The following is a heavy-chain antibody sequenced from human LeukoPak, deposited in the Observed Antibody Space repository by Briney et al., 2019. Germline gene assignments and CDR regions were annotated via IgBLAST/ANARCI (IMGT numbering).Heavy chain of an antibody. CDR3: ARYSYGYFDY. CDR2: IYYSGST. V-gene: IGHV4-59*08. Sequence: SETLSLTCTVSGGSISSYYCSWIRQPPGKGLEWIGYIYYSGSTNYNPSLKSRVTISVDTSKNQFSLKLSSVTAADTAVYYCARYSYGYFDYWGQGTLVTVSS. D-gene: IGHD5-18*01. J-gene: IGHJ4*02. CDR1: GGSISSYY.